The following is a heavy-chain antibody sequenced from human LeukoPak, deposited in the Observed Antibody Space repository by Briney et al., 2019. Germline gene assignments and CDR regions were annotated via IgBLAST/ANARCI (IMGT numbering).Heavy chain of an antibody. V-gene: IGHV4-39*07. CDR1: GGSISSSSYY. Sequence: SETLSLTCTVSGGSISSSSYYWGWIRQPPGKGLEWIGSIYYSGSTYYNPSLKSRVTISVDTSKNQFSLKLSSVTAADTAVYYCARPYIRWLRGVFFQHWGQGTLVTVSS. J-gene: IGHJ1*01. D-gene: IGHD5-12*01. CDR3: ARPYIRWLRGVFFQH. CDR2: IYYSGST.